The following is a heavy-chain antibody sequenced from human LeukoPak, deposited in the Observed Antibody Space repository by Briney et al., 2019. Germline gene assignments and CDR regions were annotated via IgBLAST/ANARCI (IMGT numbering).Heavy chain of an antibody. CDR3: ARVLGSSGWSPTQYFQH. D-gene: IGHD6-19*01. CDR2: INADSGNT. Sequence: ASVKVSCKASGYTFSSYYMHWVRQAPGQGLEWMGWINADSGNTNYAQNLHGRLTMTTDTSTSTVYMELRDLRSDDTAVYYCARVLGSSGWSPTQYFQHWGQGTLVTVSS. CDR1: GYTFSSYY. V-gene: IGHV1-18*04. J-gene: IGHJ1*01.